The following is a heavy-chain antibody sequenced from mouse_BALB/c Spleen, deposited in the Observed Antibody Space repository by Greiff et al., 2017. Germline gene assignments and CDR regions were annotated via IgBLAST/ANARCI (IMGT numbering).Heavy chain of an antibody. CDR1: GYSFTSYW. CDR2: IHPSDSET. D-gene: IGHD2-4*01. Sequence: VQLQQPGAELVRPGASVKLSCKASGYSFTSYWMNWVKQRPGQGLEWIGIIHPSDSETRLNQKFKDKATLTVDKSSSTAYMQLSSPTSEDSAVYYCARSYDYDDAMDYWGQGTSVTVSS. V-gene: IGHV1-61*01. CDR3: ARSYDYDDAMDY. J-gene: IGHJ4*01.